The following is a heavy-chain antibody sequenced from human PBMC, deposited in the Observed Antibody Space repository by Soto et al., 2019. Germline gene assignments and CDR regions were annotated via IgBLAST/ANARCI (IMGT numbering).Heavy chain of an antibody. CDR2: IYSGGST. CDR3: ASLDFWRGLHYYGMDV. Sequence: EVQLVESGGGLIQPGGSLRLSCAASGFTVSSNYMSWVRQAPGKGLEWVSVIYSGGSTYYADSVKGRFTISRDNSKNTLYLQMSSLRAEDTAVYYCASLDFWRGLHYYGMDVWGQGTTVTVSS. V-gene: IGHV3-53*01. CDR1: GFTVSSNY. D-gene: IGHD3-3*01. J-gene: IGHJ6*02.